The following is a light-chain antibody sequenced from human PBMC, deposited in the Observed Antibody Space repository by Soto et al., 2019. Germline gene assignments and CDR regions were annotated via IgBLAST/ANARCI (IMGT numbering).Light chain of an antibody. CDR1: SSDVGSYNL. J-gene: IGLJ1*01. Sequence: QSVLTQPASVSGSPGQSITISCTGSSSDVGSYNLVSWYQQHPGKAPKLMIYEGSKRPSGVSNRFSGSKSGNTASLTISGLQDEDEDDYYCCSYAGGGSYVFGPGTKLTVL. V-gene: IGLV2-23*01. CDR3: CSYAGGGSYV. CDR2: EGS.